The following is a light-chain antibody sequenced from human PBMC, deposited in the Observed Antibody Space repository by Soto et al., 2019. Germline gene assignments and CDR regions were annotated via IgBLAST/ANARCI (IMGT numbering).Light chain of an antibody. CDR2: DVS. CDR1: SSNVGAYNY. Sequence: VLTQPASVSGSPGRSITISCIGTSSNVGAYNYVSWFQQYPGKAPKLMIYDVSNRLSGVSNRFSGSKSGNTASLTISGLQAEDEDDYYSCSCTSRSTYVFGTGTKVSVL. CDR3: CSCTSRSTYV. J-gene: IGLJ1*01. V-gene: IGLV2-14*01.